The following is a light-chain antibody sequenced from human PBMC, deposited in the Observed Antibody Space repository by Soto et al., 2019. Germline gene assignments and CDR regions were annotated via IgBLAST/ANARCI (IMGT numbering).Light chain of an antibody. Sequence: DIQLTQSPSFLSASVGDRVTITCRASQGISSYLAWYQQKPGKAPKLLIYAASTLQSGVPSRFSGSGSGTDFTLTISSLQPEDFATYYCQQANSFPALTFGGGTKVEIK. J-gene: IGKJ4*01. V-gene: IGKV1-9*01. CDR1: QGISSY. CDR2: AAS. CDR3: QQANSFPALT.